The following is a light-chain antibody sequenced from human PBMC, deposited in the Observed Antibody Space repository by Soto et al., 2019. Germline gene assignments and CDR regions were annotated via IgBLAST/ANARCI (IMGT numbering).Light chain of an antibody. CDR3: SSFTSNRIYV. Sequence: QSALTQPPSASGSPGQSITISCTGNHNDIGTYDYVSWYQQHPGRAPRLLIYGVTTRPSGISDRFSASKSGLTASLTISGLQPEDEADYYCSSFTSNRIYVFGPGKKVTVL. J-gene: IGLJ1*01. V-gene: IGLV2-14*03. CDR1: HNDIGTYDY. CDR2: GVT.